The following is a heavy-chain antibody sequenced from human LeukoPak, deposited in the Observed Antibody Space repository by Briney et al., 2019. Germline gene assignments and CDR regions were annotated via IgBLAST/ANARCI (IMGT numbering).Heavy chain of an antibody. Sequence: GGSLKLSCATSGFTLSNAWMSWVRQAPGKGLEWVGRIKSKTDGGTTDYAAPVKDRFTISRDDSKNTLYLQMNSLKSEDTAVYYCARELRFLESHWFDPWGQGTLVTVSS. CDR1: GFTLSNAW. D-gene: IGHD3-3*01. J-gene: IGHJ5*02. V-gene: IGHV3-15*01. CDR2: IKSKTDGGTT. CDR3: ARELRFLESHWFDP.